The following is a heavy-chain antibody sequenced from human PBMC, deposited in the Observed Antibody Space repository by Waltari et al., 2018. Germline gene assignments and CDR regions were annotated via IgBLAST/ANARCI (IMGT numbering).Heavy chain of an antibody. CDR2: IYHSGST. D-gene: IGHD6-6*01. V-gene: IGHV4-4*02. CDR1: GGSISSSNW. CDR3: ARESRRIAARQLDY. J-gene: IGHJ4*02. Sequence: QVQLQESGPGLVKPSGTLSLTCAVSGGSISSSNWWSWVRQPPGKGLEWIGEIYHSGSTNYNPSLKGRFTISRDNSKNTLYLQMNSLRAEDTAVYYCARESRRIAARQLDYWGQGTLVTVSS.